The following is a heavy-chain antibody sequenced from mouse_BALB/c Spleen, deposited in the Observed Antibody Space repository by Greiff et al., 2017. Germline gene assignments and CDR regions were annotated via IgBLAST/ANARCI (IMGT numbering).Heavy chain of an antibody. CDR3: ARHDYGRGAMDY. CDR1: GFSLTSYG. V-gene: IGHV2-6-2*01. Sequence: VQGVESGPDLVAPSQSLSITCTVSGFSLTSYGVHWVRQPPGKGLEWLVVIWSDGSTTYNSALKSRLSISKDNSKSQVFLKMNSLQTDDTAMYYCARHDYGRGAMDYWGQGTSVTVSS. CDR2: IWSDGST. D-gene: IGHD1-1*01. J-gene: IGHJ4*01.